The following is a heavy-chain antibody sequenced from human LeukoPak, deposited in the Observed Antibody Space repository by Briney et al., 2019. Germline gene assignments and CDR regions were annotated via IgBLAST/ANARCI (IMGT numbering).Heavy chain of an antibody. J-gene: IGHJ4*02. CDR1: GFTFSSYA. V-gene: IGHV3-23*01. Sequence: GGSRRLSCAASGFTFSSYAMSWVRQAPGKGLEWVSAISGSGGSTYYADSVKGRFTISRDNSKNTLYLQMNSLRAEDTAVYYCAKDRHCSGGSCYLYYFDYWGQGTLVTVSS. CDR3: AKDRHCSGGSCYLYYFDY. D-gene: IGHD2-15*01. CDR2: ISGSGGST.